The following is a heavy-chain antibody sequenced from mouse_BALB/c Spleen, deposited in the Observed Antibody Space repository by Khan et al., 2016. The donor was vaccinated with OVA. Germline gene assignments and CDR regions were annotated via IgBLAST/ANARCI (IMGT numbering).Heavy chain of an antibody. D-gene: IGHD2-1*01. J-gene: IGHJ3*01. Sequence: EVQLMQSGAELVKPGASVKLSCSASGFYIKDTYIHWMKQRPEQGLEWIGRIDPPNDDSKYGPKFQAKATLTAYTSSHTAYRQLSSLTSEDPTDYYCATHYGNPFAFWGQGTLVSVSA. CDR1: GFYIKDTY. CDR2: IDPPNDDS. V-gene: IGHV14-3*02. CDR3: ATHYGNPFAF.